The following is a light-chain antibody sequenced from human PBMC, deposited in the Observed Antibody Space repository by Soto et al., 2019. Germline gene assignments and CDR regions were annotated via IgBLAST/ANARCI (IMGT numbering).Light chain of an antibody. J-gene: IGLJ3*02. V-gene: IGLV2-14*01. CDR1: SSDGGRYNY. Sequence: QSALTQPASVSGSPGQSITISCTGTSSDGGRYNYVSWYQQHPGKAPKLMIYEVSNRPSGVPNHFSGSKSGNTASLTISGLPAADGAGYYCTQSTSSRTRVFGGGTQLSVL. CDR3: TQSTSSRTRV. CDR2: EVS.